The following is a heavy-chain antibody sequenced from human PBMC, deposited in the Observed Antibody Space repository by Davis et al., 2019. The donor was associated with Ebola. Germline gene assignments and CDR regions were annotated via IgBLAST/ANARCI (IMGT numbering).Heavy chain of an antibody. J-gene: IGHJ4*02. CDR1: RYSLTSYW. D-gene: IGHD6-19*01. CDR2: SYPGDSDT. CDR3: ARLVVAVAGRPFDY. V-gene: IGHV5-51*01. Sequence: SRKRSRYSLTSYWIGWVRQMPAKGMEWMGMSYPGDSDTRYSPSLQGQVTISADKSISPAYLQLTSVKASDTAMYYCARLVVAVAGRPFDYWGQGTLVTVSS.